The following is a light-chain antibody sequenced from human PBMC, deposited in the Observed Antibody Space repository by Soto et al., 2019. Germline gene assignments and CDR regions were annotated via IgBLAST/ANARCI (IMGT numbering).Light chain of an antibody. Sequence: QTVVTQEPSLTVSPGGTVTLTCGSSTGAVTSGHYPHWFQQKPGQAPRTLIYDTSIKHSWTPARVSGSLLGGKAALTLSGAQPEDEADYYCLVIYTGVGEVFGTGTKVTVL. CDR3: LVIYTGVGEV. CDR1: TGAVTSGHY. J-gene: IGLJ1*01. V-gene: IGLV7-46*01. CDR2: DTS.